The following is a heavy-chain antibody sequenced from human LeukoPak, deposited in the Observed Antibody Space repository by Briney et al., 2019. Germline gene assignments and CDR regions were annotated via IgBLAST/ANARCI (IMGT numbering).Heavy chain of an antibody. D-gene: IGHD6-13*01. V-gene: IGHV4-34*01. Sequence: PSETLSLTCAVYGGSFSGYYWSWIRQPPGKGLEWIGEINHSGSTNYNPSLKSRVTISVDTSKNQFSLKLSSVTAADTAVYYCARDRSWYPGDHWGQGTLVTVSS. CDR2: INHSGST. J-gene: IGHJ4*02. CDR1: GGSFSGYY. CDR3: ARDRSWYPGDH.